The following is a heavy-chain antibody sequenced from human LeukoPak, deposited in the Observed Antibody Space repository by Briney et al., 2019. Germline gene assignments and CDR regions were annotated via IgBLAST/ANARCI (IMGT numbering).Heavy chain of an antibody. V-gene: IGHV3-30*04. J-gene: IGHJ6*04. CDR2: ISYDGSNK. CDR1: GFTFTNYA. D-gene: IGHD3-10*02. CDR3: AELGITMIGGV. Sequence: GGSLRLSCAASGFTFTNYAMHWVRQAPGKGLEWVAVISYDGSNKYYADSVKGRFTISRDNSKNTLYLQMNSLRAEDTAVYYCAELGITMIGGVWGKGTTVTISS.